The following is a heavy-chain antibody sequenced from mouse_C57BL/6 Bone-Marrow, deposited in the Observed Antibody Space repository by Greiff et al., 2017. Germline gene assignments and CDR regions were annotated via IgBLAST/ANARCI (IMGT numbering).Heavy chain of an antibody. Sequence: EVNVVESGGGLVKPGGSLKLSCAASGFTFSDYGMHWVRQAPEKGLEWVAYISSGSSTIYYADTVKGRFTISRDNAKNTLFLQMTSLRSEDTAMYYCARRWLLTWFAYWGQGTLVTVSA. CDR1: GFTFSDYG. CDR3: ARRWLLTWFAY. J-gene: IGHJ3*01. D-gene: IGHD2-3*01. CDR2: ISSGSSTI. V-gene: IGHV5-17*01.